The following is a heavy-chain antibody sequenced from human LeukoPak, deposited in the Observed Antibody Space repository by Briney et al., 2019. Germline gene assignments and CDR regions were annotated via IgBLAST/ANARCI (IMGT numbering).Heavy chain of an antibody. CDR3: ARGNGNFRYYFDY. Sequence: GESLRLSCAASGFIFSTYSMNWVRQAPGKGLEWVSSISSSGSYIYYADSMQGRFTISRDNARNSLYLQMNSLRAEDTAVYYCARGNGNFRYYFDYWGQGTLVTVSS. V-gene: IGHV3-21*06. D-gene: IGHD1-7*01. CDR1: GFIFSTYS. J-gene: IGHJ4*02. CDR2: ISSSGSYI.